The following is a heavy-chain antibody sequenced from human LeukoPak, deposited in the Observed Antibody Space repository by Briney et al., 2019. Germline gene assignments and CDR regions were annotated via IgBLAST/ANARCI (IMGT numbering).Heavy chain of an antibody. D-gene: IGHD1-26*01. Sequence: SETLSLTCTVSGGSISSYYWSWIRQPAGKGLEWIGRIYTSGSTNYNPSLKSRVTMSVDTSKNQFSLKLSSVTAADTAVYYCARERWELLPGWFDPWGQGTLVTVSS. CDR3: ARERWELLPGWFDP. CDR2: IYTSGST. J-gene: IGHJ5*02. V-gene: IGHV4-4*07. CDR1: GGSISSYY.